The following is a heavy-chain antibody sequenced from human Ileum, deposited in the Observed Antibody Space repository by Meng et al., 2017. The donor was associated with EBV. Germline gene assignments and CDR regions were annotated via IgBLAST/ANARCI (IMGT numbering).Heavy chain of an antibody. Sequence: EPVSGWAAVRVKPSGALALTCAAVGGSSSRGYNHWSQIPQPPREGLEWIGYILAARTNYDPSLTNLVTISVETSKKHFSLKLTSVTAADTAVYFCARHSAYSQGYWGQGTLVTVSS. J-gene: IGHJ4*02. D-gene: IGHD4-11*01. CDR2: ILAART. CDR1: GGSSSRGYNH. CDR3: ARHSAYSQGY. V-gene: IGHV4-61*03.